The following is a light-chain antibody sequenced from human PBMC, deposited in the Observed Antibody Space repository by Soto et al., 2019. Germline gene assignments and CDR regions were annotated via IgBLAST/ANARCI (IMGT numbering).Light chain of an antibody. V-gene: IGKV1-27*01. CDR2: EAS. J-gene: IGKJ2*01. CDR1: QGISNF. Sequence: DIPMTQSPSSLSASVGDRVTITCRASQGISNFVAWYQQKPGKAPTLLIYEASTLQSGVPSRFSGRGSGTDFTLTISSLQPEDVATYFCQNYNSAPYAFGQGTKLEIK. CDR3: QNYNSAPYA.